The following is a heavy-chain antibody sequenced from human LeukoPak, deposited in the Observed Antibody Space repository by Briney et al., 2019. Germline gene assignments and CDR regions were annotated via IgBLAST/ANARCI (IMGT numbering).Heavy chain of an antibody. CDR3: ARGVRYYYGFEGP. CDR1: GFTFSSYT. V-gene: IGHV3-74*01. CDR2: INGDGSST. J-gene: IGHJ5*02. D-gene: IGHD3-10*01. Sequence: PGGSLRLSCAASGFTFSSYTMNWVRQAPGKGLEWVSRINGDGSSTSYADSVKGRFTISRDNAKNTLYLQMNSLRAEDTAVYYCARGVRYYYGFEGPWGQGTLVTVSS.